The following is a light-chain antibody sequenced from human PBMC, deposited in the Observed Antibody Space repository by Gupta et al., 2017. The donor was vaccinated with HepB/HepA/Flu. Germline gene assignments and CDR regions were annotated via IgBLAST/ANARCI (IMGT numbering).Light chain of an antibody. CDR1: QRISTY. V-gene: IGKV1-39*01. CDR2: AAS. J-gene: IGKJ3*01. Sequence: IPLTQSPSSLSAYVGDRVTITCRASQRISTYLNWYQQRPGKVPKLLIYAASSLQSGVPSRFSGRGSGTDVTLTIRSVKPEDVATYYCQQLDSTCIFGPGTXVEIK. CDR3: QQLDSTCI.